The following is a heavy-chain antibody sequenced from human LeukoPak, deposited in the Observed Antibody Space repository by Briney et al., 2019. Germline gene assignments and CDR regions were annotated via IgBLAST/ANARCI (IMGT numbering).Heavy chain of an antibody. Sequence: ASVKVSRKASGYTFTGYYIHWVPQAPGQGRECVGWINPNSGGTKYTQEFQGTGTMTRHTSNSTAYMELSSLRSDDSAVYYCARDESPCDYWGQGTLVTVSS. CDR3: ARDESPCDY. J-gene: IGHJ4*02. CDR1: GYTFTGYY. CDR2: INPNSGGT. V-gene: IGHV1-2*02.